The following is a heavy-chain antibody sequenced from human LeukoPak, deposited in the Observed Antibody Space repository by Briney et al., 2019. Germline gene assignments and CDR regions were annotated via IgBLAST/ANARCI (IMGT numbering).Heavy chain of an antibody. J-gene: IGHJ2*01. V-gene: IGHV4-4*07. Sequence: SETLSLTCKVSGGSISSYYWSWIRQPAGKGLEWIGHIYTSGNTNYNPSPKSRVTMSVDTSKNEFSLKAISVSAADTAVYYCARDRIEVAGTVRYFDLWGRGTLVTVSS. CDR1: GGSISSYY. CDR2: IYTSGNT. CDR3: ARDRIEVAGTVRYFDL. D-gene: IGHD6-19*01.